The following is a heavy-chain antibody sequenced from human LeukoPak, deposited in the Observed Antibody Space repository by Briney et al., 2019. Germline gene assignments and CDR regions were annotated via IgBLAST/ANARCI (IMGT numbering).Heavy chain of an antibody. Sequence: SVKVSCKPSGGTFSSFAISWVRQAPGQGLGWMGGIIPIFGTENYEQKFHGRVTMTTDESTSTAYMELSSLASEDTAVYYCARAGGWNYVTEYYYMYVWGKGTTVSVSS. CDR3: ARAGGWNYVTEYYYMYV. D-gene: IGHD1-7*01. CDR1: GGTFSSFA. J-gene: IGHJ6*03. CDR2: IIPIFGTE. V-gene: IGHV1-69*05.